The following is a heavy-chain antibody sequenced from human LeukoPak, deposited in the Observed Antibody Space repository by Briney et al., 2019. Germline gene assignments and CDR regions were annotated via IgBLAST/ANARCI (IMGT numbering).Heavy chain of an antibody. V-gene: IGHV3-53*01. CDR1: GFTVSSNY. J-gene: IGHJ4*02. CDR2: IYSGGST. CDR3: AREDNDYVGYFDY. Sequence: GGSLRLSCAASGFTVSSNYMSWVRQAPGKGLEWVSVIYSGGSTYYADSVKGRFTISRDNSKNTLYLQMNSLRAEDTAVYYCAREDNDYVGYFDYWGQGTLVTVSS. D-gene: IGHD4-17*01.